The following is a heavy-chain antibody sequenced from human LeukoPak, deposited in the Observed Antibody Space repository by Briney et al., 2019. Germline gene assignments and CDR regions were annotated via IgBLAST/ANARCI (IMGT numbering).Heavy chain of an antibody. CDR3: AREGAVGGTRYYFDY. D-gene: IGHD1-26*01. CDR2: INPSGGSR. Sequence: ASVKVSCKASGYTFSSYYMHWVRQAPGQGLECMGIINPSGGSRSYAQKFQGRVTMTRDTSTSTVYMELRSLRSEDTAVYYCAREGAVGGTRYYFDYWGQGTLVTVSS. CDR1: GYTFSSYY. J-gene: IGHJ4*02. V-gene: IGHV1-46*01.